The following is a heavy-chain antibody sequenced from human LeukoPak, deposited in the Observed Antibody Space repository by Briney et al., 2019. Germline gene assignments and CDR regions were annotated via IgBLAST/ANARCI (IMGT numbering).Heavy chain of an antibody. V-gene: IGHV1-8*03. CDR3: ASAHYYDSSGYNY. CDR1: GYTFTSYD. J-gene: IGHJ4*02. D-gene: IGHD3-22*01. CDR2: MNPNSGNT. Sequence: ASVKVSCKASGYTFTSYDIDWVRQATGQGLEWMGWMNPNSGNTGYAQKFQGRVTITRNTSISTAYMELSSLRSEDTAVYYCASAHYYDSSGYNYWGQGTLVTVSS.